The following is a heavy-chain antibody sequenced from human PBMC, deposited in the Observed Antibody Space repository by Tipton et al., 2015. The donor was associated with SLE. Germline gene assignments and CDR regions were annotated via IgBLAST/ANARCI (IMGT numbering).Heavy chain of an antibody. CDR3: ARDRDDSSGSLFDP. D-gene: IGHD3-22*01. V-gene: IGHV4-4*07. CDR2: IYTSGST. CDR1: GGSISSYY. Sequence: TLSLTCTVSGGSISSYYWGWIRQPAGKGLEWIGRIYTSGSTNYNPSLKSRATMSVDTSKNQFSLKPSSVTAADTAVYYCARDRDDSSGSLFDPWGQGTLVTVSS. J-gene: IGHJ5*02.